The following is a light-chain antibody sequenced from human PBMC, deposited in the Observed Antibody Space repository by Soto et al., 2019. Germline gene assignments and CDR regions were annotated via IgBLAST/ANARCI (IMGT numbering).Light chain of an antibody. V-gene: IGKV2-28*01. CDR2: LGS. CDR3: MQALQGPPT. J-gene: IGKJ1*01. CDR1: QSLLHSNGYNY. Sequence: IVMTQSPLSLPVTPGEPASISCRSSQSLLHSNGYNYLDWYLQKPGQSPQLLIYLGSNRASGVPDRFSGTGSCTDFTLKIIRVEAEDVGVYYCMQALQGPPTFGQGTKVEIK.